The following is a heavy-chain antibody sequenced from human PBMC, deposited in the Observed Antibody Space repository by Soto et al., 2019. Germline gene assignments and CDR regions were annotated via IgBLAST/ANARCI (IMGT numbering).Heavy chain of an antibody. Sequence: HVQLQESGPGLVKPSRTLSLTCTVSGGSISSGGYDWSWIRQPPGKGLEWIVYIYYSGSTNYNPSLKSRGTIAVDTSKNHCSLKLISVTAADTAVYDCARVVSQCSERFAYWGQGTLVTVA. CDR1: GGSISSGGYD. D-gene: IGHD2-2*01. CDR2: IYYSGST. CDR3: ARVVSQCSERFAY. J-gene: IGHJ4*02. V-gene: IGHV4-30-4*01.